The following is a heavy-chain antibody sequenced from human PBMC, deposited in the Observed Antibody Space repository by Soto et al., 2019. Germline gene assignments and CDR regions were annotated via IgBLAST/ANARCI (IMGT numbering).Heavy chain of an antibody. CDR3: ARVVPNTVIGVIILLLFDY. CDR1: GYTFTSYA. J-gene: IGHJ4*02. V-gene: IGHV1-3*01. Sequence: ASVKVSCKASGYTFTSYAMHWVRQAPGQRLEWMGWINAGNGNTKYSQKFQGRVTITRDTSASTAYMELSSLRSEDTAVYYCARVVPNTVIGVIILLLFDYRGQGTLVTVPS. CDR2: INAGNGNT. D-gene: IGHD3-3*01.